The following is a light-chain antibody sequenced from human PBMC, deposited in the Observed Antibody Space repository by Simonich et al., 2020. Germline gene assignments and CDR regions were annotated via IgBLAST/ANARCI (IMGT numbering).Light chain of an antibody. CDR2: SAS. Sequence: DIQMTQSPSSLSASVGDRVTITCRASQGISNSLAWYQQKPGKAPKLLLYSASRLESGVPSRFSGSGSGTDYTLTISSLQPEDFATYYCQQYYSTPITFGQGTRLEIK. J-gene: IGKJ5*01. V-gene: IGKV1-NL1*01. CDR1: QGISNS. CDR3: QQYYSTPIT.